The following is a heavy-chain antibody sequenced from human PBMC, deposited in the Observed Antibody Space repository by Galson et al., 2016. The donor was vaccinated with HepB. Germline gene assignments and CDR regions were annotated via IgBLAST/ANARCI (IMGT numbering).Heavy chain of an antibody. D-gene: IGHD6-19*01. Sequence: SVKVSCKASGYMLTTYGITWVRQAPGQGLEWMGWISLNNGNTNYAQNVQGRVTLTTDTSTMTVYMELRSLRPDDTAVYYCARNPYDNRSGWGDHFDLWGQGTLVTVSS. CDR3: ARNPYDNRSGWGDHFDL. V-gene: IGHV1-18*01. CDR2: ISLNNGNT. CDR1: GYMLTTYG. J-gene: IGHJ4*02.